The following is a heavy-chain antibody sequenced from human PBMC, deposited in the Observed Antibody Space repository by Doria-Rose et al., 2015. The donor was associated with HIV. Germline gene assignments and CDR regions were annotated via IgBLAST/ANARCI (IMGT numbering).Heavy chain of an antibody. CDR1: GDSVSSPDYF. CDR2: IYYSGNT. Sequence: SGPGLVKPSETLSLTCTVSGDSVSSPDYFWSWIRQPPGKGLEWVGYIYYSGNTNYNPSLESRVTISLGTSKDQFSLKLRSVTAADTAVYYCARDGPSYYFDYWGQGTLVTVSS. J-gene: IGHJ4*02. V-gene: IGHV4-61*08. CDR3: ARDGPSYYFDY.